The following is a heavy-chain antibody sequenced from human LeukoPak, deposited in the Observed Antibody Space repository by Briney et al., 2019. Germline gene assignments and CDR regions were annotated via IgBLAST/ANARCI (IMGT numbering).Heavy chain of an antibody. D-gene: IGHD6-13*01. CDR3: ARGFLGSSWLYYYYYMDV. CDR2: INPNSGGT. V-gene: IGHV1-2*02. J-gene: IGHJ6*03. CDR1: GYTFTGYY. Sequence: ASVKVSCKASGYTFTGYYMHWVRQAPGQGLEWMGWINPNSGGTNYAQKFQGRVTMTRDTSISTAYMEVSRLRSDDTAVYYCARGFLGSSWLYYYYYMDVWGKGTTVTVSS.